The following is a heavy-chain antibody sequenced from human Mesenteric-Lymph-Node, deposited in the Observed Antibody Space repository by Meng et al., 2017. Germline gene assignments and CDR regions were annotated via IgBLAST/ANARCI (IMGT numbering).Heavy chain of an antibody. Sequence: GGSLRLSCAASGFTFSSYSMNWVRQAPGKGLEWVSSISSSSSYTYYADSVKGRFTISRDNSKNTLYLQMNSLRAEDTAVYYCAREGSGWSGVYYYYYYGMDVWGQGTTVTVSS. CDR2: ISSSSSYT. D-gene: IGHD6-19*01. CDR1: GFTFSSYS. V-gene: IGHV3-21*04. CDR3: AREGSGWSGVYYYYYYGMDV. J-gene: IGHJ6*02.